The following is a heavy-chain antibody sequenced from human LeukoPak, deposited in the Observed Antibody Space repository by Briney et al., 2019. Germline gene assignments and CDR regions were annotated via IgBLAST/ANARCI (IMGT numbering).Heavy chain of an antibody. J-gene: IGHJ2*01. CDR2: IYYSGST. V-gene: IGHV4-59*08. CDR3: ARLLAVPYYSYFDL. D-gene: IGHD6-19*01. Sequence: PSETLSLTCTVSGGSISSYYWSWIRQPPGKGLEWIGYIYYSGSTNYNPSLKSRVTISVDTSKNQFSLKLSSVTAADTAVYYCARLLAVPYYSYFDLWGRGTLVTVSS. CDR1: GGSISSYY.